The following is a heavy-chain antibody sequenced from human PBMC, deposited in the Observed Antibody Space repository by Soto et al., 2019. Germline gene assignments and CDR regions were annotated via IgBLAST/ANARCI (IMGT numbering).Heavy chain of an antibody. CDR1: GFTFSDYY. CDR2: ISSSGSTI. J-gene: IGHJ4*02. D-gene: IGHD3-16*02. Sequence: GGSLRLSCAASGFTFSDYYMSWIRQAPGKGLEWVSYISSSGSTIYYADSVKGRFTISRDNAKNSLYLQMNSLRAEDTAVYYCARVRENGYTKNAPPDYWGQGTLVTVSS. V-gene: IGHV3-11*01. CDR3: ARVRENGYTKNAPPDY.